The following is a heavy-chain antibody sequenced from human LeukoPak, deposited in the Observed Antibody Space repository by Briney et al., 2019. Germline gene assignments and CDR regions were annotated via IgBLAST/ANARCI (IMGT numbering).Heavy chain of an antibody. CDR1: GGSISSYY. D-gene: IGHD3-22*01. CDR2: IYYSGST. Sequence: PSETLSLTCTVSGGSISSYYWSWIRQPPGKGLEWIGYIYYSGSTNYNPSLKSRVTISVDTSKNQFSLKLSSMTAADTAVYYCAGGRVYYYDSSAGFCDIWGQGTMVTVSS. CDR3: AGGRVYYYDSSAGFCDI. V-gene: IGHV4-59*08. J-gene: IGHJ3*02.